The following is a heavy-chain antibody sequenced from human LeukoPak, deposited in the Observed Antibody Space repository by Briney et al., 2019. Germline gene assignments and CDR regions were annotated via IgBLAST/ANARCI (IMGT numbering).Heavy chain of an antibody. D-gene: IGHD1-26*01. V-gene: IGHV4-39*07. CDR1: GRSISSSSYY. CDR2: IYYSGST. Sequence: SETLSLTCTVSGRSISSSSYYWGWIRQPPGKGLEWIGSIYYSGSTYYNPSLKSRVTISVDTSKNQFSLKLSSVTAADTAVYYCARGHGIVGATTDWFDPWGQGTLVTVSS. CDR3: ARGHGIVGATTDWFDP. J-gene: IGHJ5*02.